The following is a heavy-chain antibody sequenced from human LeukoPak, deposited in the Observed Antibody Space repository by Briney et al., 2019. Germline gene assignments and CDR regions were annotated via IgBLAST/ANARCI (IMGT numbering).Heavy chain of an antibody. CDR1: GFTFSSYW. J-gene: IGHJ3*02. D-gene: IGHD3-16*01. Sequence: PGGSLRLSCAASGFTFSSYWMSWVRQAPGKGLEWVANIKQDGSEKYYVDSVKGRFTISRDNAKNSLYLQMNSLRAEDTAVYYCAKVLMRGGGPSAFDIWGQGTMVTVSS. CDR3: AKVLMRGGGPSAFDI. V-gene: IGHV3-7*03. CDR2: IKQDGSEK.